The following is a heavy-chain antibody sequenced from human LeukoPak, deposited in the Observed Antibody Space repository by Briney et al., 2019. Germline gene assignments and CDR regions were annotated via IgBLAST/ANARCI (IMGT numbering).Heavy chain of an antibody. Sequence: GASVKVSCKASGYTFTSYDINWVRQATGQGLEWMGWMNPNSGNTGHAQKFQGRVTMTRNTSISTAYMELSSLRSEDTAVYYCARGGVTTNFGYYYYMDVWGKGTTVTVSS. J-gene: IGHJ6*03. CDR2: MNPNSGNT. V-gene: IGHV1-8*01. CDR1: GYTFTSYD. CDR3: ARGGVTTNFGYYYYMDV. D-gene: IGHD4-17*01.